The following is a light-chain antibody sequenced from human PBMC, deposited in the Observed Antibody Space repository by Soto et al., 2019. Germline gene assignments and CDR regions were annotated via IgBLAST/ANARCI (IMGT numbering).Light chain of an antibody. V-gene: IGKV3-15*01. CDR2: GAS. J-gene: IGKJ1*01. CDR1: ESVSNN. Sequence: EIVMRQSPATLSLSPGERATLSCRASESVSNNLAWYQQKAGQAPRLLIYGASTRATGIPARFSGSGSGTEFTLTISSLQSEDFAVYYCQQYSIWRTFGQGTKVDIK. CDR3: QQYSIWRT.